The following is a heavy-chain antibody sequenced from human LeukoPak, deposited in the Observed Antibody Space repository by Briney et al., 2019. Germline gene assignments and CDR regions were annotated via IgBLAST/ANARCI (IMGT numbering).Heavy chain of an antibody. CDR1: GFTFSSYA. V-gene: IGHV3-23*01. Sequence: GGSLRLSCAASGFTFSSYAMSWVRQAPGKGLEWVSSIVGSDGSTYYADSVKGRFTISRDNSKNTLYLQMNSLRAEDTAVYYCAKDRGAAAPYYFDYWGQGTLVTVSS. J-gene: IGHJ4*02. CDR2: IVGSDGST. D-gene: IGHD6-13*01. CDR3: AKDRGAAAPYYFDY.